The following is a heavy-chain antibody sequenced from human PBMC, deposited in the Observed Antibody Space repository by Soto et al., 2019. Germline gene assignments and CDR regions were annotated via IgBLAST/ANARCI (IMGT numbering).Heavy chain of an antibody. V-gene: IGHV5-51*03. CDR3: ARLEATRTTWFPGPYNWFDP. D-gene: IGHD6-13*01. J-gene: IGHJ5*02. CDR1: GYDFNSHW. Sequence: EMQLVQSGAEERKPGDSLKISCKGSGYDFNSHWIGWVRQMPGQGLEWMGIIYPGDSDTRYNPSFQGRVTISADKSSXTXYXXWSTLEASDPAIYYCARLEATRTTWFPGPYNWFDPWGEGTRVTVSS. CDR2: IYPGDSDT.